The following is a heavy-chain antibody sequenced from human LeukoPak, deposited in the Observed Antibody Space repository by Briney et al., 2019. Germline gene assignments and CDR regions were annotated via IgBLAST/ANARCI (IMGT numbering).Heavy chain of an antibody. CDR2: ISGSGGST. CDR3: AETFASASYSDN. Sequence: PGGSLRLSCAASGFTFSSYAMSWVRQAPGKGLEWVSGISGSGGSTYYADSVKGRFTISRDNPENTLYLQMNSLRAEDTAVYYCAETFASASYSDNWGQGTLVTVSS. V-gene: IGHV3-23*01. J-gene: IGHJ4*02. CDR1: GFTFSSYA. D-gene: IGHD3-10*01.